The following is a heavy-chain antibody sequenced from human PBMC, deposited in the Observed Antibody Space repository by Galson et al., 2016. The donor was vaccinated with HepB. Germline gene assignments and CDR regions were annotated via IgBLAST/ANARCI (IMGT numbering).Heavy chain of an antibody. CDR3: ARVTGYSFDN. Sequence: SLRLSCAASGFTFSRYTMNWVRQTPGKGLEWVSSITSGSDYIYEAHSVKGRFTISRDDAKNSLYLQMNSLRAEDTAVYFCARVTGYSFDNGAQGTLVTVSS. CDR1: GFTFSRYT. D-gene: IGHD5-24*01. J-gene: IGHJ4*02. V-gene: IGHV3-21*01. CDR2: ITSGSDYI.